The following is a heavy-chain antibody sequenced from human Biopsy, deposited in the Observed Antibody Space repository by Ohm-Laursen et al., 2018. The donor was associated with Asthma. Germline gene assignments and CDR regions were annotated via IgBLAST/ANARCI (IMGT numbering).Heavy chain of an antibody. CDR2: ISKDASTQ. D-gene: IGHD1-1*01. V-gene: IGHV3-30*16. J-gene: IGHJ3*02. Sequence: LSCPASRFRSRNFAIHCIRQAPAQGLDWGGVISKDASTQDYADSVKCRFTMASDNSMNTLDLQMNSLQEEDTAVYYCVRDGTDDAFDIWGQGTVVSVSS. CDR1: RFRSRNFA. CDR3: VRDGTDDAFDI.